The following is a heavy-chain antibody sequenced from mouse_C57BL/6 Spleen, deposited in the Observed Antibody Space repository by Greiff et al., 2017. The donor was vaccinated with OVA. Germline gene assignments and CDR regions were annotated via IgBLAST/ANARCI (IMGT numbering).Heavy chain of an antibody. CDR1: GYTFTSYW. J-gene: IGHJ2*01. CDR3: ARLHFDY. V-gene: IGHV1-50*01. CDR2: IDPSDSYT. Sequence: VQLQQPGAELVKPGASVKLSCKASGYTFTSYWMQWVKQRPGQGLEWIGEIDPSDSYTNYNQKLKGKATLTVDTSSSTAYMQLSSLTSEDSAVYYCARLHFDYWGQGTTLTVAS.